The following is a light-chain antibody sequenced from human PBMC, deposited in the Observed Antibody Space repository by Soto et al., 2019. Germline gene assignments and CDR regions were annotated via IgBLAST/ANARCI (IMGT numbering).Light chain of an antibody. J-gene: IGKJ1*01. CDR1: QSVNNN. CDR2: GAS. CDR3: QQHSHWPPWT. Sequence: EIVMTQSPATLSVSPGERATLSCRASQSVNNNLAWYQQKVGQAPRLLIYGASNRATGIPARFSGSGSGTDFTLTISNLEPEDFAVYYCQQHSHWPPWTFGQGTKVDIK. V-gene: IGKV3-11*01.